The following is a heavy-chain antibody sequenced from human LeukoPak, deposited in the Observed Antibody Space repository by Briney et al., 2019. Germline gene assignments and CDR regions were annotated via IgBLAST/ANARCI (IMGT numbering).Heavy chain of an antibody. CDR1: GFTFSSYA. Sequence: GGSLRLSCAASGFTFSSYAMSWVRQAPGKGLGWGSAISGSGGSTYYADSVKGRFTISRDNSKNTLYLQINSLRAEDTAVYYCAKDLLRVIVGATTGFDYWGQGTLVTVSS. V-gene: IGHV3-23*01. CDR2: ISGSGGST. J-gene: IGHJ4*02. D-gene: IGHD1-26*01. CDR3: AKDLLRVIVGATTGFDY.